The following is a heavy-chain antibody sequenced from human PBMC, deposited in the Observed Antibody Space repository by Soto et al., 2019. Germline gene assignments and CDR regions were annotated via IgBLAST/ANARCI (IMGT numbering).Heavy chain of an antibody. CDR3: ARGAEITIFGVVITEGGYNWFDP. CDR2: INHSGST. CDR1: GGSFSGYY. J-gene: IGHJ5*02. Sequence: SETLSLTCAVYGGSFSGYYWSWIRQPPGKGLEWIGEINHSGSTNYNPSLKSRVTISVDTSKNQFSLKLSSVTAADTAVYYCARGAEITIFGVVITEGGYNWFDPWGQGTLVTVSS. V-gene: IGHV4-34*01. D-gene: IGHD3-3*01.